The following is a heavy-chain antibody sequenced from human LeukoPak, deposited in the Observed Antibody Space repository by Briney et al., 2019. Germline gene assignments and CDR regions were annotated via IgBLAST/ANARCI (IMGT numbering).Heavy chain of an antibody. CDR3: AKDDRWLQFCC. CDR1: GFTFSDYY. V-gene: IGHV3-23*01. CDR2: IIPSGHTT. J-gene: IGHJ4*02. Sequence: GGSLRPSCAASGFTFSDYYMSWIRQAPGKGLEWVSGIIPSGHTTYYADSVRGRFTISRDNSRNTLYLQMNSLRAEDTAVYYCAKDDRWLQFCCWGQGTLVTVSA. D-gene: IGHD5-24*01.